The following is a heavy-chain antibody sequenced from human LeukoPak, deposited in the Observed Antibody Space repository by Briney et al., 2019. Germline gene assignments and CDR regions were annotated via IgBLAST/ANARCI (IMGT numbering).Heavy chain of an antibody. V-gene: IGHV3-23*01. D-gene: IGHD3-10*01. CDR2: ISGSGGST. Sequence: GGSLRLSCAASGFTFSSYAMSWVRQAPGKGLEWVSAISGSGGSTYYADSVKGRFTISRDNSKNTLYLQMNSLRTEDSALYYCVVDLSGSADYWGQGTLVTVSS. CDR3: VVDLSGSADY. CDR1: GFTFSSYA. J-gene: IGHJ4*02.